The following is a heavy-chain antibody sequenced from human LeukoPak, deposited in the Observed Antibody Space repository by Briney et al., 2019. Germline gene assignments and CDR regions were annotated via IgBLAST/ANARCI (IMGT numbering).Heavy chain of an antibody. D-gene: IGHD6-25*01. CDR2: VHLDGRA. V-gene: IGHV4-4*02. Sequence: SQTLSLTCGVSGGSVSSTNWWSWIRQPPGKGLEWIGEVHLDGRANFNPSLKSRLTMSVDLSENHVSLKLTSVTAADTAVYYCAREGGFYRPLDYSGQGTLVTVSS. CDR3: AREGGFYRPLDY. J-gene: IGHJ4*02. CDR1: GGSVSSTNW.